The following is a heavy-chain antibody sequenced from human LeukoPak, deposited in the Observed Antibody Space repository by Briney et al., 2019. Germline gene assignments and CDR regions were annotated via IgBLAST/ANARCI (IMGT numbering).Heavy chain of an antibody. Sequence: PGGSLRLSCAASGFPFSSYWIHWVRQAPGKGLVWVSGINGDGSSTSYADSVKGRFTISRDNAKNTLYLQMNSLRAEDTAVYYCARGGYYGDCWGQGSLVTVSS. CDR3: ARGGYYGDC. CDR1: GFPFSSYW. J-gene: IGHJ4*02. CDR2: INGDGSST. V-gene: IGHV3-74*01. D-gene: IGHD3-10*01.